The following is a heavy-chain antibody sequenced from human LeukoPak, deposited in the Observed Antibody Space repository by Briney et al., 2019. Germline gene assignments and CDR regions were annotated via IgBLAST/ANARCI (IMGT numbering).Heavy chain of an antibody. J-gene: IGHJ4*02. V-gene: IGHV4-39*01. CDR2: IYYSGST. CDR1: GGSFSSSSYY. Sequence: SETLSLTCTVSGGSFSSSSYYWGWICQPPGKGLEWIGSIYYSGSTYYNPSLKSRVTISVDTSKNQFSLKLSSVTAADTAVYYRARRLGYDILTGYLRTYYFDYWGQGTLVTVSS. CDR3: ARRLGYDILTGYLRTYYFDY. D-gene: IGHD3-9*01.